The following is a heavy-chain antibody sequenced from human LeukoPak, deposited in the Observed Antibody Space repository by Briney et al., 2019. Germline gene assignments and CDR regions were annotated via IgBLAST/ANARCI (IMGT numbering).Heavy chain of an antibody. CDR1: GGSLSGYY. V-gene: IGHV4-34*01. CDR2: INHSGST. J-gene: IGHJ5*02. D-gene: IGHD3-3*01. CDR3: ARELHRYYDFWSGYRNWFDP. Sequence: SETLSLTCAVYGGSLSGYYWSWIRPPPGKGLEWIGEINHSGSTNYNPSLKSRVTISVDTSKNQFSLKLSSVTAADTAVYYCARELHRYYDFWSGYRNWFDPWGQGTLVTVSS.